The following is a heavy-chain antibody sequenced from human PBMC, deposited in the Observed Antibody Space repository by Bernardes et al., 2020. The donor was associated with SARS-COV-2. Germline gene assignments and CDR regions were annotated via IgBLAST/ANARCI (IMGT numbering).Heavy chain of an antibody. CDR3: ARSSYNWNPRYYFDY. CDR2: IYPGDSDT. V-gene: IGHV5-51*01. D-gene: IGHD1-1*01. CDR1: GYSFTRYW. Sequence: GASLKISCKGSGYSFTRYWIGWVRQIPGKGLEWMGIIYPGDSDTRYSPSFQGQVTISADKSISTAYLQWSSLKASDTAMYYCARSSYNWNPRYYFDYWGQGTLVTVSS. J-gene: IGHJ4*02.